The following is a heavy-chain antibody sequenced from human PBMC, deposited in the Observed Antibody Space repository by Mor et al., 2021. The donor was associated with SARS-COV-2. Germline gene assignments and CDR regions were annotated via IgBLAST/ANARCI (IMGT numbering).Heavy chain of an antibody. Sequence: TNYNPSLKSRVTISVDTSKNQFSLKLNSVTAADTAVYYCARGSNSDYFGSGSHDYWGQGTLVTVSS. CDR3: ARGSNSDYFGSGSHDY. J-gene: IGHJ4*02. CDR2: T. V-gene: IGHV4-34*01. D-gene: IGHD3-10*01.